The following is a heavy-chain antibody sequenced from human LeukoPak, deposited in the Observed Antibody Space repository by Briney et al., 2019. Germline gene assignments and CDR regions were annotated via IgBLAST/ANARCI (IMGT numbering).Heavy chain of an antibody. CDR3: ARGRVSSSTWYSIYYYYFYMDV. V-gene: IGHV4-59*01. CDR1: NGPINSYY. Sequence: SETLSLTCTVSNGPINSYYWSWIRQPPGKGLEWIGYIDHTGSTNYNPSLNSRVTISRDTAKNHFSLRLSTVTAADTAVYFCARGRVSSSTWYSIYYYYFYMDVWGKGTRVTVS. CDR2: IDHTGST. J-gene: IGHJ6*03. D-gene: IGHD6-13*01.